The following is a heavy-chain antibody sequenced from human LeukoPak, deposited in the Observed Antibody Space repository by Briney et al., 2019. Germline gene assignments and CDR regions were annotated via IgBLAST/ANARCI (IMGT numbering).Heavy chain of an antibody. CDR3: ARDGDPGYSSGWYLYNWFDP. CDR1: GFTFSDYY. Sequence: KPGGSLRLSCAASGFTFSDYYMSWIRQAPGKGLEWVSYISSSGSTIYYADSVKGRFTISRDNAKNSLYLQMNSLRAEDTAVYYCARDGDPGYSSGWYLYNWFDPWGQGTLVTVSS. CDR2: ISSSGSTI. J-gene: IGHJ5*02. D-gene: IGHD6-19*01. V-gene: IGHV3-11*04.